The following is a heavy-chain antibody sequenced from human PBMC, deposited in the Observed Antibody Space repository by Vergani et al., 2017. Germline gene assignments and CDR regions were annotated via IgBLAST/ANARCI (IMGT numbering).Heavy chain of an antibody. J-gene: IGHJ6*02. CDR3: ATPQTVTTGGMEV. CDR2: VDPEDGET. CDR1: GYTFTDHY. D-gene: IGHD4-17*01. Sequence: EVQLVQSGAEVKKPGATMKISCKVSGYTFTDHYMHWVKQAPGKGLEWMGLVDPEDGETLYAVKFKGRVTIAADTSTDTAHLELSSLRSEDTAVYYCATPQTVTTGGMEVWGQGTTVIVSS. V-gene: IGHV1-69-2*01.